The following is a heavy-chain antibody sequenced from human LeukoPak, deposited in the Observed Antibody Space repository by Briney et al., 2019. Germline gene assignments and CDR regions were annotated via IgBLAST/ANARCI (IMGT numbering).Heavy chain of an antibody. D-gene: IGHD5-12*01. Sequence: ASVKVSCKASGYTFTSSGISWVRQAPGQGLEWTGWISAYNGNTNYAQKLQDRVTLTTDTSTSTAYMELRSLRSDDTAVYYCARTGGGYGAYYFDYWGQGTLVTVSS. CDR2: ISAYNGNT. J-gene: IGHJ4*02. V-gene: IGHV1-18*01. CDR3: ARTGGGYGAYYFDY. CDR1: GYTFTSSG.